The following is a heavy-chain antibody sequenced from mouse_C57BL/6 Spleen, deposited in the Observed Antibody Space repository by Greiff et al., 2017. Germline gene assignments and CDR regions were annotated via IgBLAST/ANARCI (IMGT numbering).Heavy chain of an antibody. J-gene: IGHJ1*03. D-gene: IGHD1-1*01. V-gene: IGHV1-4*01. Sequence: VKLQESGAELARPGASVKMSCKASGYTFTSYTMHWVKQRPGQGLEWIGYINPSSGYTKYNQKFKDKATLTADKSSSTAYMQLSSLTSEDSAVYYCARSGYGSRWYFDVWGTGTTVTVSS. CDR2: INPSSGYT. CDR3: ARSGYGSRWYFDV. CDR1: GYTFTSYT.